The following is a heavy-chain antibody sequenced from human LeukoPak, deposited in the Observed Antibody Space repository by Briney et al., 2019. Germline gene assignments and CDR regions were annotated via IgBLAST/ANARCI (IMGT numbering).Heavy chain of an antibody. D-gene: IGHD6-19*01. CDR3: ARQGGSSGWYLFDY. CDR1: GGSISSSSYY. Sequence: SETLSLTCTVSGGSISSSSYYWGWIRQPPGKGLEWIGSIYYSGSTYYHPSLKSRVTISVDTSKNQCSLKLSSATAADTAVYYCARQGGSSGWYLFDYWGQGTLVTVSS. J-gene: IGHJ4*02. CDR2: IYYSGST. V-gene: IGHV4-39*01.